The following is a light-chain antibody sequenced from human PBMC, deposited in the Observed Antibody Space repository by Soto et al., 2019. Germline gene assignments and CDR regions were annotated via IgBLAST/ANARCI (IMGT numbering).Light chain of an antibody. CDR3: CSYAGSNNLKV. Sequence: QSALTQPPSASGSPGQSVTISCTGTSSDVGGYNYVSWYQQRPGKAPKLMIYEVTKRPSGVPDRFSGSKSGNTASLTVSGLQAEDEADYYCCSYAGSNNLKVFGTGTKLTVL. CDR1: SSDVGGYNY. J-gene: IGLJ1*01. V-gene: IGLV2-8*01. CDR2: EVT.